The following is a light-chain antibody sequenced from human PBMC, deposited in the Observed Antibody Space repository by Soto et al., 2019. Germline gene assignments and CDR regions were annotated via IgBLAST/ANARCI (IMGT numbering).Light chain of an antibody. Sequence: DVQMTQSPSSLSASVGDTVTITCQASQDINNYLNWYQQKPGKAPKLLIYDASTLATGVPSRFSGSASGTDFTFTISSLQPEDIATYYCHQYDSLALSFGGGTRVEIK. CDR2: DAS. CDR1: QDINNY. J-gene: IGKJ4*01. CDR3: HQYDSLALS. V-gene: IGKV1-33*01.